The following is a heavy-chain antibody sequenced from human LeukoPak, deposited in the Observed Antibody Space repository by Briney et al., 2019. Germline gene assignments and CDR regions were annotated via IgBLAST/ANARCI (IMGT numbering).Heavy chain of an antibody. V-gene: IGHV4-59*12. D-gene: IGHD6-13*01. CDR3: ARDIASAAGTRRLFDP. CDR2: IYYSGST. Sequence: PSETLSLTCTVSGGSISSYYWSWIRQPPGKGLEWIGYIYYSGSTNYNPSLKSRVTMSVDTSKNQFSLKVTSVTAADTAVYYCARDIASAAGTRRLFDPWGQGTQVTVSS. CDR1: GGSISSYY. J-gene: IGHJ5*02.